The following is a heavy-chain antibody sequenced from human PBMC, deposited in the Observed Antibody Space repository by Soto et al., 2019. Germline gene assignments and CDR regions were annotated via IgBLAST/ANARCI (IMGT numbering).Heavy chain of an antibody. Sequence: AGVKVSCQASGYSFSGYYIQWVRQAPGQGPEWLGWIYPNTETTDSSKKFQGRVTMTSDMSTRTVYMELRELRAEDTALYYCEKAARVYCSGGICYFDYWGQGTLVTVSS. CDR3: EKAARVYCSGGICYFDY. V-gene: IGHV1-2*02. CDR2: IYPNTETT. D-gene: IGHD2-15*01. J-gene: IGHJ4*02. CDR1: GYSFSGYY.